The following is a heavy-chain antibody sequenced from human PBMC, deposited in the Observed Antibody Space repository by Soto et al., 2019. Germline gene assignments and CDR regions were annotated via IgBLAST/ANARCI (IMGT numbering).Heavy chain of an antibody. V-gene: IGHV1-69*13. J-gene: IGHJ5*02. CDR3: ARDGPRSSSWREYNWFDP. Sequence: SVKVSCKASGGTFSSYAISWVRQAPGQGLEWMGGIIPIFGTANYAQKFQGRVTITADESTSTAYMELSSLRSEDTAVYYCARDGPRSSSWREYNWFDPWGKGTLVTVPS. D-gene: IGHD6-13*01. CDR1: GGTFSSYA. CDR2: IIPIFGTA.